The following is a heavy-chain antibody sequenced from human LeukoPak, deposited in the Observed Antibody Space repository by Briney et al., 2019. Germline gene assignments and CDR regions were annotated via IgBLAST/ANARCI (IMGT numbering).Heavy chain of an antibody. CDR2: ISSSSSTI. Sequence: GRSLRLSCAASGFTFDDYAMHWVRQAPGKGLEWVSYISSSSSTIYYADSVKGRFTISRDNAKNSLYLQMNSLRAEDTAVYYCARVPVADYWGQGTLVTVSS. V-gene: IGHV3-48*04. CDR1: GFTFDDYA. J-gene: IGHJ4*02. CDR3: ARVPVADY.